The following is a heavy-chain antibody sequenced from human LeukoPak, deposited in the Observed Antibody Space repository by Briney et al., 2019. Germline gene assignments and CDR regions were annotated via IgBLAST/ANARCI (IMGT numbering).Heavy chain of an antibody. D-gene: IGHD6-13*01. J-gene: IGHJ6*02. CDR2: IIPILGIA. Sequence: SVKVSCKASGGTFSSYAFSWVRQAPGQGLEWMGRIIPILGIANYAQKFQGRVTITADKSTSTAYMELSSLRSEDTAVYYCAREGIAAAGTDYYYGMDVWGQGTTVTVSS. V-gene: IGHV1-69*04. CDR3: AREGIAAAGTDYYYGMDV. CDR1: GGTFSSYA.